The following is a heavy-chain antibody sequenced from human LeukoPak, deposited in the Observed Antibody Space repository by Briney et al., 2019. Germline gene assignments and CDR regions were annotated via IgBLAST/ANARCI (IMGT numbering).Heavy chain of an antibody. J-gene: IGHJ4*02. CDR3: AKGKDTYNYDSSGYYFGEY. Sequence: GGSLRLSCAASGFTFSNYATSRVRQAPGKGLEWVSAMSGSGASTFYADSVKGRFTISRDNSKNTLYLQMNSLRAEDTALYYCAKGKDTYNYDSSGYYFGEYWGQGTLVTVST. CDR1: GFTFSNYA. D-gene: IGHD3-22*01. V-gene: IGHV3-23*01. CDR2: MSGSGAST.